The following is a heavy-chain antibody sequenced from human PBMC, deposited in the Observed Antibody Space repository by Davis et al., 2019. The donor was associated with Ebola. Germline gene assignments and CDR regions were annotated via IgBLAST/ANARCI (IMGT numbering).Heavy chain of an antibody. J-gene: IGHJ4*02. CDR3: ARRGQLWPFDS. CDR2: IYPGDSDT. V-gene: IGHV5-51*01. Sequence: PGGSLRLSCKGSGYSFSAYWIGWVRQMPGKGLEWMGIIYPGDSDTIYSPSFQGQVTISADKSITTAYLQWSSLKASDTAMYYCARRGQLWPFDSWGQGTLVTVSS. CDR1: GYSFSAYW. D-gene: IGHD5-18*01.